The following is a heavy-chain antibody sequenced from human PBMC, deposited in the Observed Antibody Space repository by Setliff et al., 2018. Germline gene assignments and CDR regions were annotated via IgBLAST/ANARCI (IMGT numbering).Heavy chain of an antibody. J-gene: IGHJ4*02. D-gene: IGHD2-15*01. CDR3: AKGGTYRYFDF. CDR1: GGSVSNSGFF. V-gene: IGHV4-39*07. Sequence: SETLSLTCTVSGGSVSNSGFFWGWLRQAPGKGLEWIGNIYDSGSSNYNASLKSRLIITRDTSKNQISLKLTSVTAADTAVYFCAKGGTYRYFDFWGQGILVTVSS. CDR2: IYDSGSS.